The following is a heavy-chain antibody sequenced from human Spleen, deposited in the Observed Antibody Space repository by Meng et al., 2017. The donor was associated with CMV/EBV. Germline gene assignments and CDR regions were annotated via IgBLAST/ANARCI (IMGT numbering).Heavy chain of an antibody. CDR3: ARDNAENTFEN. D-gene: IGHD1/OR15-1a*01. J-gene: IGHJ4*02. Sequence: AHLGPFGSELKNPGTPMTVPSQASGYSFTAHYILSMRQAPGQGLEWLGWINPNSDATKYPQKIQSKVMMTRETSNTTGQLGLRRMTSDDWPGYYCARDNAENTFENWGPATLVTVSS. CDR2: INPNSDAT. CDR1: GYSFTAHY. V-gene: IGHV1-2*02.